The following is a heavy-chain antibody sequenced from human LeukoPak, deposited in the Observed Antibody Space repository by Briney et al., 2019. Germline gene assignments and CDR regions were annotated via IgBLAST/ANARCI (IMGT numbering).Heavy chain of an antibody. V-gene: IGHV1-8*03. Sequence: ASVKVSCKASGYTFTTYEIHWVRQARGQGLEWMGWMNPNSGNTGYAQKFQGKVTFTRDTSMTTAYMDLSSLRTGDTAMYYCARGASRSFVYWGQGSLVTVSS. J-gene: IGHJ4*02. CDR2: MNPNSGNT. CDR3: ARGASRSFVY. CDR1: GYTFTTYE.